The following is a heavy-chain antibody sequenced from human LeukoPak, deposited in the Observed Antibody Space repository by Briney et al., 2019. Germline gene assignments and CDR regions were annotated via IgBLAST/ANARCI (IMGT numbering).Heavy chain of an antibody. J-gene: IGHJ6*02. CDR1: GFTFSSYG. Sequence: GGSLRLSCAASGFTFSSYGMHWVRQAPGKGLEWVAVIWYDGSNKYYADSVKGRFTISRDNSKNTLYLQMNSLRAEDTAVYYCARAGSDFWSGYSIYYYYYGMDVWGQGTTVTVSS. CDR3: ARAGSDFWSGYSIYYYYYGMDV. CDR2: IWYDGSNK. V-gene: IGHV3-33*08. D-gene: IGHD3-3*01.